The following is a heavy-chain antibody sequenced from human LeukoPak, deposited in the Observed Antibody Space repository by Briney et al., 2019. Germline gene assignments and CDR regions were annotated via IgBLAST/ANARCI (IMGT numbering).Heavy chain of an antibody. D-gene: IGHD2-21*01. CDR2: ISYDGSNK. CDR3: AKFRGYFDY. Sequence: PGRSLRLSCAASGFTFSSYAMHWVRQAPGKGLEWVAVISYDGSNKYYADSVKGRFTISRDNSKNTLYLQMNSLRAEDTAVYYCAKFRGYFDYWGQGTLVTVSS. CDR1: GFTFSSYA. V-gene: IGHV3-30*07. J-gene: IGHJ4*02.